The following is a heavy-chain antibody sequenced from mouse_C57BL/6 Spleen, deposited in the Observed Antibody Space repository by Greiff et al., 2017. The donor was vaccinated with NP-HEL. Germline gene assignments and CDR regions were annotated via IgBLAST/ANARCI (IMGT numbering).Heavy chain of an antibody. J-gene: IGHJ2*01. V-gene: IGHV5-17*01. CDR1: GFTFSDYG. Sequence: EVKLMESGGGLVKPGGSLKLSCAASGFTFSDYGMHWVRQAPEKGLEWVAYISSGSSTIYYVDTVKGRFTISRDNAKNTLFLQMTSLRSENTAMYYCARYYGNYDYFDYWGQGTTLTVSS. CDR2: ISSGSSTI. CDR3: ARYYGNYDYFDY. D-gene: IGHD2-1*01.